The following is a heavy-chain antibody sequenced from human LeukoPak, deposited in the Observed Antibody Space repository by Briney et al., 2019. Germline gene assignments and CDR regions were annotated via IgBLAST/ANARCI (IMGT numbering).Heavy chain of an antibody. Sequence: GESLRISCKGSGYSFTSYWISWVRQMPGKGLEWMGRIDPSDSYTNYSPSFEGHVTISADKSISIAYLQWSSLKASDIATYYCARHYGAAGDFDYWGQGTLVTVSS. J-gene: IGHJ4*02. D-gene: IGHD6-13*01. CDR2: IDPSDSYT. V-gene: IGHV5-10-1*01. CDR1: GYSFTSYW. CDR3: ARHYGAAGDFDY.